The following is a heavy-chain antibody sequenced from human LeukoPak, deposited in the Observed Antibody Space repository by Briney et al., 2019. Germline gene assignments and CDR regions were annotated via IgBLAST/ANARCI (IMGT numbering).Heavy chain of an antibody. J-gene: IGHJ4*02. D-gene: IGHD3-22*01. CDR1: GYTFTKNG. CDR2: ISPYNGNT. CDR3: AKDDYYDTSGRY. V-gene: IGHV1-18*01. Sequence: GASVKVSCKASGYTFTKNGISWVRQAPGQGLEWMGWISPYNGNTNYAQKFQGRVTMNTDTSTSTAHMELRSLRSDDTAVYYCAKDDYYDTSGRYWGQGTLVTVSS.